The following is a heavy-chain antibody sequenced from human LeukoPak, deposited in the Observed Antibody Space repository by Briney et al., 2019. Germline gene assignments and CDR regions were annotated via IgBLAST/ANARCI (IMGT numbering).Heavy chain of an antibody. CDR1: GFTFSSYG. Sequence: GGSLRLSCAASGFTFSSYGMHWVRQAPGKGLEWVAVIWYDGSNKYYADSVKGRFTISRDNSKNTLYLQMNSLRAEDTAVYYCARESGMDPAMVTAELFDYWGQGTLVTVSS. D-gene: IGHD5-18*01. V-gene: IGHV3-33*01. CDR3: ARESGMDPAMVTAELFDY. CDR2: IWYDGSNK. J-gene: IGHJ4*02.